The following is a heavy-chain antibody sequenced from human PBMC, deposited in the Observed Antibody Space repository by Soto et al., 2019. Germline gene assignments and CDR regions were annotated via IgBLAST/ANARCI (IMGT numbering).Heavy chain of an antibody. J-gene: IGHJ6*02. D-gene: IGHD5-18*01. Sequence: GASVKVSCKASGYTFTSYGISWLRQAPGQGLEWMGWISAYNGNTNYAQKLQGRVTMTTDTSTSTAYMELRSLRSDDTAVYYCASKAQYSYGPNYYYYGMDVWGQGTTVTVSS. CDR3: ASKAQYSYGPNYYYYGMDV. V-gene: IGHV1-18*01. CDR2: ISAYNGNT. CDR1: GYTFTSYG.